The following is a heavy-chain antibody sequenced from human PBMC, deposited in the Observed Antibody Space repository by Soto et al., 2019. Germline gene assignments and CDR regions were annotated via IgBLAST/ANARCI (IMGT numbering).Heavy chain of an antibody. CDR1: GDTFSSYS. V-gene: IGHV1-69*01. CDR2: IIPIFGTA. CDR3: ARDGGRHSGGIDY. J-gene: IGHJ4*02. Sequence: QVQLVQSGAEVKKPGSSMKVSCKASGDTFSSYSINWVRQAPGQGLEWMGEIIPIFGTANYAQKFQGRVTITADESTSTAYMELSSLRSEDTAVYYCARDGGRHSGGIDYWGQGTLVTVSS. D-gene: IGHD1-26*01.